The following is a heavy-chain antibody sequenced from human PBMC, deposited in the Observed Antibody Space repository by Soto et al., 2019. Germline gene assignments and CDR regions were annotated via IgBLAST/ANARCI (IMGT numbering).Heavy chain of an antibody. D-gene: IGHD4-4*01. CDR2: INDDGRRT. J-gene: IGHJ4*02. Sequence: EVQLVESGGGLVQPGGSLRLSCAASGFTFSSYWMHWVRQAPGKGLEWVSRINDDGRRTSYADSVKGRFTISRDNAKNMLYQQMDRLRDDHTAIYYCARRHRPSYTSDYWGQGTLVTVSS. CDR1: GFTFSSYW. CDR3: ARRHRPSYTSDY. V-gene: IGHV3-74*01.